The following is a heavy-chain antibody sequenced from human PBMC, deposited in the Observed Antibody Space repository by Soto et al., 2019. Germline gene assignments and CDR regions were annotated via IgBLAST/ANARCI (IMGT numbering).Heavy chain of an antibody. CDR2: ISGNSGSI. D-gene: IGHD5-18*01. J-gene: IGHJ4*02. Sequence: EVQLVESGGGLVQPGRSLRLSCAASGFTFDDYAMHWVRQAPGKGLEWVSGISGNSGSIGYADSVKGRFTISRDNAKNSLYLQMNSLSAEDTALYYCAKDKGYSSSPFDYWGQGTLVTVSS. V-gene: IGHV3-9*01. CDR3: AKDKGYSSSPFDY. CDR1: GFTFDDYA.